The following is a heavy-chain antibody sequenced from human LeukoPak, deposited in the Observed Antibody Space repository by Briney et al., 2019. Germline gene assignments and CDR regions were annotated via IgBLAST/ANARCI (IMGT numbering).Heavy chain of an antibody. Sequence: PSETLSLTCAVYGGSFSGYYWSWIRQPPGKGLEWIGEINHSGSTNYNPSLKSRVTISVDTSKNQFSLKLSSVTAADTAVYYCASSFYYYDPHSIHNWGQGTLVTVSS. CDR1: GGSFSGYY. V-gene: IGHV4-34*01. CDR2: INHSGST. CDR3: ASSFYYYDPHSIHN. J-gene: IGHJ4*02. D-gene: IGHD3-22*01.